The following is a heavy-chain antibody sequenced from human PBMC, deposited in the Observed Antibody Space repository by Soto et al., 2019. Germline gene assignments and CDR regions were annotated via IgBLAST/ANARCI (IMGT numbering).Heavy chain of an antibody. CDR2: ISAHNGNT. Sequence: QVQLVQSGTEVKKPGASVKVSCKASGYTFSAYGINWVRQAPGQGLEWVAWISAHNGNTKYAQNFQGRVTMTTDTSTSTAYMELRSLRSDDTAVYSCARADYCSGGTCYPGTTDYWGQGTLVTVSS. V-gene: IGHV1-18*01. CDR1: GYTFSAYG. CDR3: ARADYCSGGTCYPGTTDY. J-gene: IGHJ4*02. D-gene: IGHD2-15*01.